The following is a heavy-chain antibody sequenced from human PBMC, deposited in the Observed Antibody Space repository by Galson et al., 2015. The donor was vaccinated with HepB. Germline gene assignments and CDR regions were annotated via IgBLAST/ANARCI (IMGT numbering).Heavy chain of an antibody. D-gene: IGHD3-16*01. Sequence: SLRLSCAASGFTFSSYSMNWVRQAPGKGLEWVSYISSSSSTIYYADSVKGRFTISRDNAKNSLYLQMNSLRDEDTAVYYCARDEGDHYDYVWGSTGRRWDYWGQGTLVTVSS. CDR3: ARDEGDHYDYVWGSTGRRWDY. V-gene: IGHV3-48*02. J-gene: IGHJ4*02. CDR1: GFTFSSYS. CDR2: ISSSSSTI.